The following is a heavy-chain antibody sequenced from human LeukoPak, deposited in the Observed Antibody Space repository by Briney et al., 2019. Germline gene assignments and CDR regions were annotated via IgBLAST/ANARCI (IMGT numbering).Heavy chain of an antibody. V-gene: IGHV3-43*02. D-gene: IGHD2-21*02. CDR3: AKMGTYCGGDCYRGIDY. J-gene: IGHJ4*02. CDR2: ISGDGGST. CDR1: GFTFDDYA. Sequence: GGSLRLSCAASGFTFDDYAMHWVRQAPGKGLEWVSLISGDGGSTYYADSVKGRFTISRDNSKNSLYLQMNSLRTEDTASYYCAKMGTYCGGDCYRGIDYWGQGTLVTVSS.